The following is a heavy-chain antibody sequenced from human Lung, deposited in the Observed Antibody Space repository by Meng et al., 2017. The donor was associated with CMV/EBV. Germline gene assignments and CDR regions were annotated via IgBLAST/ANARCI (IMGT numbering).Heavy chain of an antibody. D-gene: IGHD2/OR15-2a*01. J-gene: IGHJ6*02. Sequence: AXVXVSXXASGYTFTSYGIRWVRQAPGQGLEWIGWISAYNGNTNYAQKLQGRITMTTDTSTSTAYMELRILRSDDTAVYYCAEETTLNYLLYYYGMDVWGQGTTVXVSS. V-gene: IGHV1-18*01. CDR3: AEETTLNYLLYYYGMDV. CDR2: ISAYNGNT. CDR1: GYTFTSYG.